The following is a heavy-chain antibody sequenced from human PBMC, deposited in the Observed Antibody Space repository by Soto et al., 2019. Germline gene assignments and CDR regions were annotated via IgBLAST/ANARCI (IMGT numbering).Heavy chain of an antibody. Sequence: ESGPTLVNPTQTLTLTCTFSGFSLSTSGMCVSWIRQPPGKALEWLARIDWDDDKYYSTSLKTRLTISKDTSKNQVVLTMTNMDPVDTATYYCAVEHGDYRTLWFDPWGQGTLVTVSS. CDR1: GFSLSTSGMC. D-gene: IGHD4-17*01. J-gene: IGHJ5*02. CDR3: AVEHGDYRTLWFDP. CDR2: IDWDDDK. V-gene: IGHV2-70*11.